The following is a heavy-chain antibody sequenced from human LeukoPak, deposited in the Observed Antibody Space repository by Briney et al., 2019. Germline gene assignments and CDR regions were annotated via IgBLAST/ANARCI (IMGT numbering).Heavy chain of an antibody. Sequence: ASVKVSCKASGYSFTNYAMHWVRQAPGQRLEWMGWINAGNGDTKYSQNFQGRVTTTRDTSASTAYMELSSLRSGDTAVYYCVRFPIYGSGSPTYYFDYWGQGTLVTVSS. D-gene: IGHD3-10*01. J-gene: IGHJ4*02. CDR1: GYSFTNYA. CDR3: VRFPIYGSGSPTYYFDY. CDR2: INAGNGDT. V-gene: IGHV1-3*01.